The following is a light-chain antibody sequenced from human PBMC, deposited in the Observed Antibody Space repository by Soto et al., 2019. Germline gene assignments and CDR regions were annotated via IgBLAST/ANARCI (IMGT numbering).Light chain of an antibody. CDR2: DAF. V-gene: IGKV3-11*01. J-gene: IGKJ1*01. Sequence: EIVLTQSPDTLPLSPGERATLSCRASQSVSSYLAWYQQKPGQAPRLLIYDAFNRATGIPARFSGSGSGTDFTLTISSLEPEDFAVYYCQQRSNWWTFGQGTKVDIK. CDR3: QQRSNWWT. CDR1: QSVSSY.